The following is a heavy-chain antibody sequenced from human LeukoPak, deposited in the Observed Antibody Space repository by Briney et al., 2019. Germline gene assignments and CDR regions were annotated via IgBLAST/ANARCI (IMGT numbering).Heavy chain of an antibody. CDR2: IIPILGIA. D-gene: IGHD1-1*01. CDR3: ARESVQLERRNLYYYYGMDV. J-gene: IGHJ6*02. V-gene: IGHV1-69*04. Sequence: VASVKVSCKASGGTFSSYAISWVRQAPGQGLEWMGRIIPILGIANYAQKFQGRVTITADKSTSTAYMELSSLRSEDTAVYYCARESVQLERRNLYYYYGMDVWGQGTTVTVSS. CDR1: GGTFSSYA.